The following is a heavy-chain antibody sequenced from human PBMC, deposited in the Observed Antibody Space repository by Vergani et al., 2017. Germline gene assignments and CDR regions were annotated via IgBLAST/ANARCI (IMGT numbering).Heavy chain of an antibody. J-gene: IGHJ6*03. CDR1: GGTFSSYA. D-gene: IGHD3-3*01. CDR3: ARVGTIFGVVTDYYYYMDV. V-gene: IGHV1-69*01. CDR2: IIPIFGTA. Sequence: QVQLVQSGAEVKKPGSSVKVSCKASGGTFSSYAISWVRQAPGQGLEWMGGIIPIFGTANYAQKFQGRVTSTADESTSTAYMELSSLRSEDTAVYYCARVGTIFGVVTDYYYYMDVWGKGTTVTVSS.